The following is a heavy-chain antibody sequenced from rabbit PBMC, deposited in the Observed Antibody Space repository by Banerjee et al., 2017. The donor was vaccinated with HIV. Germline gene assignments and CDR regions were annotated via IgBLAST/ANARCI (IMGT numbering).Heavy chain of an antibody. CDR3: ARDLAGVIGWNFDL. Sequence: QEQLVESGGGLVQPEGSLTLTCKASGFSFSNKYVMCWVRQAPGKGLEWIACIYTSSGTTVSATWAKSRFTTSKASWTTVTLQVTGLTAAVSATYLCARDLAGVIGWNFDLWGPGTLVTVS. CDR2: IYTSSGTT. D-gene: IGHD4-1*01. V-gene: IGHV1S45*01. CDR1: GFSFSNKYV. J-gene: IGHJ4*01.